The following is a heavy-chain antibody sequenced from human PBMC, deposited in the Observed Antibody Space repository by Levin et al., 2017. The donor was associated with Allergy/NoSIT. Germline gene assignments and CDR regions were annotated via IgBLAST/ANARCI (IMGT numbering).Heavy chain of an antibody. J-gene: IGHJ3*02. V-gene: IGHV1-18*01. D-gene: IGHD5-18*01. Sequence: ASVKVSCKASGYSFTFFGISWVRQAPGQGLNGMGWISLYIGDTNYAQKSQGRVTMTTGTSPSTAYMELRSLGSDDTAVYYCARELADTAADTFDIWGQGTMVTVSS. CDR3: ARELADTAADTFDI. CDR2: ISLYIGDT. CDR1: GYSFTFFG.